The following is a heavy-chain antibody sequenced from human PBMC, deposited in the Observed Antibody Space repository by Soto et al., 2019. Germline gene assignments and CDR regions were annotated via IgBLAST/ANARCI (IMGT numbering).Heavy chain of an antibody. CDR3: TGGSGWLLTD. CDR1: GFSSSPFW. D-gene: IGHD6-19*01. V-gene: IGHV3-7*04. CDR2: IKQDGSEE. J-gene: IGHJ4*02. Sequence: EVQLVESGRGLVQPGGSLRLSCADSGFSSSPFWMTWVRQAPGKGLEWVALIKQDGSEELYVDSVKGRFTISRDNAKNSVYLQMDSLRVVDTAVYYCTGGSGWLLTDLGQGTRVTVSS.